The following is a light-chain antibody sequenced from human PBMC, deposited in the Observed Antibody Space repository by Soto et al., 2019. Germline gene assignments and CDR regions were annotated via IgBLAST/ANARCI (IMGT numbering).Light chain of an antibody. CDR3: QQYNSYLYT. J-gene: IGKJ2*01. CDR1: QSISSW. Sequence: DIQMTQSPSTLSASVGDRVTITCRASQSISSWLAWYQQKPGKAPKLLIYDASSLESGVPSRFSGSGSGPEFTLTIISLQPDDFATYYCQQYNSYLYTFGQGTKLQIK. CDR2: DAS. V-gene: IGKV1-5*01.